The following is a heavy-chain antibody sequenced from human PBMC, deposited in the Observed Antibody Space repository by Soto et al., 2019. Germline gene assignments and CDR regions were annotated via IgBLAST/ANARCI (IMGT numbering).Heavy chain of an antibody. Sequence: GGSLRLSCAASGFTVSSNYMSWVRQAPGKGLEWVAVISYDGSNKYYADSVKGRFTISRDNSKNTLYLQMNSLRAEDTAVYYCARGYDDSSGYQFDYWGQGTLVTVSS. CDR1: GFTVSSNY. CDR2: ISYDGSNK. D-gene: IGHD3-22*01. J-gene: IGHJ4*02. CDR3: ARGYDDSSGYQFDY. V-gene: IGHV3-30-3*01.